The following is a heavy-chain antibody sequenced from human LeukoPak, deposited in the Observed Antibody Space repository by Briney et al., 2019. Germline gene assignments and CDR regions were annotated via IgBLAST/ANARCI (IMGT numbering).Heavy chain of an antibody. J-gene: IGHJ6*02. V-gene: IGHV4-34*01. Sequence: SETLSLTCAVYGGSFSGYYWSWIRQPPGKGLEWIGEINHSGSTNYNPSLKSRVTISVDTSKNQFSLKLSSVTAADTAVYYCARGGGITDNGMDVWGQGTTVTVSS. CDR2: INHSGST. D-gene: IGHD3-10*01. CDR3: ARGGGITDNGMDV. CDR1: GGSFSGYY.